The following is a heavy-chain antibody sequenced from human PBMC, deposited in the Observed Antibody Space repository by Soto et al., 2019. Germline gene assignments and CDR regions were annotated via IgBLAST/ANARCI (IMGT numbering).Heavy chain of an antibody. CDR3: ARHYSRFRSSGFDP. Sequence: PSETLSLTCTVSGGSISSSSYYWGWIRQPPGKGLEWIGSIYYSGSTYYNPSLKSRVTISVDTSKNQFSLKLSSVTAADTAVYYCARHYSRFRSSGFDPWGQGTLVTVSS. J-gene: IGHJ5*02. D-gene: IGHD6-19*01. CDR1: GGSISSSSYY. V-gene: IGHV4-39*01. CDR2: IYYSGST.